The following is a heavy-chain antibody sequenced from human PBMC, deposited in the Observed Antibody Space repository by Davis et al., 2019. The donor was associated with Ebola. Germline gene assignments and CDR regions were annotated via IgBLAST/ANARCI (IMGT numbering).Heavy chain of an antibody. CDR2: IWYDGSNK. D-gene: IGHD6-13*01. Sequence: GGSLRLSCAASGFTFSSYGMHWVRQAPGKGLEWVAVIWYDGSNKYYADSVKGRFTISRDNSKNTLYLQMNSVRAEDTAVYYCARDGAIAAAGTGWYFDLWGRGTLVTVSS. V-gene: IGHV3-33*01. CDR3: ARDGAIAAAGTGWYFDL. CDR1: GFTFSSYG. J-gene: IGHJ2*01.